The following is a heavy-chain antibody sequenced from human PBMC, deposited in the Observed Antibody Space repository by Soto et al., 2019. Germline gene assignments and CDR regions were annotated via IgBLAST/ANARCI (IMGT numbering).Heavy chain of an antibody. V-gene: IGHV1-69*01. J-gene: IGHJ6*02. D-gene: IGHD6-19*01. CDR3: ARVGWESSGWSPSDLDV. Sequence: QVQLVQSGAGMKKPGSSVKVSCKASGGTFSSYAINWVRQAPGQGLEWMGGFIPLFSTTNFAQKFQGRVTITADASTDPAYMELSSLRADDTAVYFCARVGWESSGWSPSDLDVWGQGTTVIVSS. CDR2: FIPLFSTT. CDR1: GGTFSSYA.